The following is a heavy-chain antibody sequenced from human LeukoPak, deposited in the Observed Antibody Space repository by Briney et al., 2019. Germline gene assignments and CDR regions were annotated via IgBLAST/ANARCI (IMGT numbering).Heavy chain of an antibody. D-gene: IGHD4-4*01. CDR3: ARVGRSNYHFDY. Sequence: PSETLSLTCTVSGGSISSYYWSWIRQPPGKGLEWIGYTYYTGTTNYNPSLKSRVAISVDTSKNQFSLELSSVTAADTAVYYCARVGRSNYHFDYWGQGTLVTVSS. J-gene: IGHJ4*02. CDR2: TYYTGTT. CDR1: GGSISSYY. V-gene: IGHV4-59*01.